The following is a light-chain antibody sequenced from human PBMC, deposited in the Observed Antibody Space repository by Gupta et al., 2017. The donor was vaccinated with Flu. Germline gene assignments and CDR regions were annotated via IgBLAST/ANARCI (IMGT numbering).Light chain of an antibody. CDR1: QNLLYNSNNKNY. CDR2: WAS. V-gene: IGKV4-1*01. J-gene: IGKJ3*01. CDR3: QQYYATPFT. Sequence: DIVMTQSPDSLGVSLGERATINCKSSQNLLYNSNNKNYLAWFQQKPGQPPKLIIYWASTRQSGVPDRFSGSGSGTDFTLTISSLQAEDVALYYCQQYYATPFTFGPGTKVDIK.